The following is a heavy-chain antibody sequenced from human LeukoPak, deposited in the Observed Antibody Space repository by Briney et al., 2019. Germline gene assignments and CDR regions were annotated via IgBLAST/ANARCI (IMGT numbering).Heavy chain of an antibody. Sequence: GASVKVSCKASGYTFTSYYMHWVRQAPGQGLEWMGIINPSGGSTSYAQKFQGRVTMTRDTSTSTVYMELSSLRAEDTAVYYCAREGHHLVRGDDFDYWGQGTLVTVSS. CDR3: AREGHHLVRGDDFDY. CDR1: GYTFTSYY. J-gene: IGHJ4*02. D-gene: IGHD6-13*01. CDR2: INPSGGST. V-gene: IGHV1-46*01.